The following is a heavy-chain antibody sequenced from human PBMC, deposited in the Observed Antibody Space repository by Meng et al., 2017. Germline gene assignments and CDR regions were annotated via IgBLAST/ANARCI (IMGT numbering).Heavy chain of an antibody. D-gene: IGHD2-2*01. J-gene: IGHJ3*02. V-gene: IGHV1-18*01. CDR2: ISAYNGNT. CDR3: ARDLVQDIVVVPAAIRDDAFDI. Sequence: QVQLVQSGAGVKKPGASVKVSCKASGYTFTSYGISWVRQAPGQGLEWMGWISAYNGNTNYAQKLQGRVTMTTDTSTSTAYMELRSLRSDDTAVYYCARDLVQDIVVVPAAIRDDAFDIWGQGTMVTVSS. CDR1: GYTFTSYG.